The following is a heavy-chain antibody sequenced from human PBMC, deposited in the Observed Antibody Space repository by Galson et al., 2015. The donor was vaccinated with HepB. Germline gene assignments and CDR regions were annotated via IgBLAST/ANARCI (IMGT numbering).Heavy chain of an antibody. V-gene: IGHV3-21*01. CDR3: ARMSSSGWYYFDY. CDR2: ISSSSSYI. D-gene: IGHD6-19*01. Sequence: LRLSCAASGFTFSSYSMNWVRQAPGKGLEWVSSISSSSSYIYYADSVKGRFTISRDNAKNSLYLQMNSLRAEDTAVYYCARMSSSGWYYFDYWGQGALVTVSS. CDR1: GFTFSSYS. J-gene: IGHJ4*02.